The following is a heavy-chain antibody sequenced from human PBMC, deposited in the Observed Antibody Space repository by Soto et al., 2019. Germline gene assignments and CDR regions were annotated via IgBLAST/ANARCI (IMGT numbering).Heavy chain of an antibody. V-gene: IGHV3-23*01. CDR3: AKTGGYYDFWSGYSYFDY. J-gene: IGHJ4*02. CDR1: GFTFSSYA. Sequence: PGGSLRLSCAASGFTFSSYAMSWVRQAPGKGLEWVSAISGSGGSTYYADSVKGRFTISRDNSKNTLYLQMNSLRAEDTAVYYCAKTGGYYDFWSGYSYFDYWGQGPLVTVSS. D-gene: IGHD3-3*01. CDR2: ISGSGGST.